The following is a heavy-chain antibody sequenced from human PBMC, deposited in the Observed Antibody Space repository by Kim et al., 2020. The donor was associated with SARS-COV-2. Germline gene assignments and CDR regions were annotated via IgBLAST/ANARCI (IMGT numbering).Heavy chain of an antibody. CDR3: ARSYFNHEFDY. Sequence: TSYAQKFQGRVTMTRDTSTSTVYMELSSLRSEDTAVYYCARSYFNHEFDYWGQGTLVTVSS. D-gene: IGHD3-9*01. J-gene: IGHJ4*02. V-gene: IGHV1-46*01. CDR2: T.